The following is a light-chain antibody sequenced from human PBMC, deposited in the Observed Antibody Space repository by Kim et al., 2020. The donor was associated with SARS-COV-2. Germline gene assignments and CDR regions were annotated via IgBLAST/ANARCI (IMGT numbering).Light chain of an antibody. CDR3: ETWDRNTRV. V-gene: IGLV4-60*03. CDR2: LEGSGSY. CDR1: SGHSSYI. Sequence: QPVLTQSSSASASLGSSVTLTCTLSSGHSSYIIAWHQQQPGKAPRYLMKLEGSGSYNKGSGVPDRFSGSSAGADRYLTISNLQSEDEADYYCETWDRNTRVFGRGTKGTVL. J-gene: IGLJ3*02.